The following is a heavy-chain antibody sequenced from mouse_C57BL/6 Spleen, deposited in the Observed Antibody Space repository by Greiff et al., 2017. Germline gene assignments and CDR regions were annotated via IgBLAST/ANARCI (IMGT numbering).Heavy chain of an antibody. CDR1: GFTFSSYA. Sequence: EVNVVESGEGLVKPGGSLKLSCAASGFTFSSYAMSWVRQTPEKRLEWVAYISSGGDYIYYADTVKGRFTISRDNARNTLYLQMSSLKSEDTAMYYCTREGYGKGYFDYWGQGTTLTVSS. CDR3: TREGYGKGYFDY. J-gene: IGHJ2*01. D-gene: IGHD2-10*02. V-gene: IGHV5-9-1*02. CDR2: ISSGGDYI.